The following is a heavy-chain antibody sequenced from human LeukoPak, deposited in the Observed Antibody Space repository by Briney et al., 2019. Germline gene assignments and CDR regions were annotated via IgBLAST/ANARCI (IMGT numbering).Heavy chain of an antibody. V-gene: IGHV3-48*04. CDR3: AREEGRSYGVAFQF. CDR1: GFTFSSYS. D-gene: IGHD1-26*01. Sequence: GGSLRLSCAASGFTFSSYSMNWVRQAPGKGLGWVSYISSSSSTIYYADSVKGRFTISRDNAKNSLYLQMSSLGAEDTAVYYCAREEGRSYGVAFQFWGQGTMVTVSS. CDR2: ISSSSSTI. J-gene: IGHJ3*01.